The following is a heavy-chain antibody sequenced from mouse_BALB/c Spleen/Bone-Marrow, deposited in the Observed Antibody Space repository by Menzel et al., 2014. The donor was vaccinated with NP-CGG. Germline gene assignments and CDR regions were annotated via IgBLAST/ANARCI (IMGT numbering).Heavy chain of an antibody. D-gene: IGHD3-1*01. CDR3: ARSGAVYYFDY. Sequence: QVTLKECGPELVKPGASVKMSCKASGYTFTDYVISWVKQRTGQGLEWIGEIYPGSGSTYYNEKFKGKATLTADKSSNTAYMQLSSLTSEDSAVYFCARSGAVYYFDYWGQGTTLTVSS. J-gene: IGHJ2*01. CDR1: GYTFTDYV. CDR2: IYPGSGST. V-gene: IGHV1-77*01.